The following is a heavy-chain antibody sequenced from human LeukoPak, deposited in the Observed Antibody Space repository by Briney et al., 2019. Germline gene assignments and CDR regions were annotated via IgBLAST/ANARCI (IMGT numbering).Heavy chain of an antibody. D-gene: IGHD3-22*01. Sequence: GGSLRLSCAASGFTFSSYAMSWVRQAPGKGLEWVSGISGSGDNTYYADSVKGRFTISRDNSKNTLYVQVNSLGTEDTAAYYCAKGSYYDSSGSFYFDYWGLGTLVTVSS. J-gene: IGHJ4*02. V-gene: IGHV3-23*01. CDR2: ISGSGDNT. CDR3: AKGSYYDSSGSFYFDY. CDR1: GFTFSSYA.